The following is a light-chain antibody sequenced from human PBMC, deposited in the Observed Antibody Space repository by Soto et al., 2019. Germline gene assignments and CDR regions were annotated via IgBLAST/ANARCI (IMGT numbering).Light chain of an antibody. CDR3: QQYDSSPRA. V-gene: IGKV3-20*01. CDR2: GAS. CDR1: QSVSSSY. Sequence: TLSTDPQTVAQGKRVDLSGSASQSVSSSYLAWYQQNPGQAPRLLIYGASSRATGIPDRFSGSGTGTDFTLTIYRLEPEDFAVYYCQQYDSSPRAFGQGTKVDIK. J-gene: IGKJ1*01.